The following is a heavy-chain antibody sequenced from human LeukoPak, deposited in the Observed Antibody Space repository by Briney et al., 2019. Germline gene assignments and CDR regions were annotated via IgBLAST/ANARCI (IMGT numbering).Heavy chain of an antibody. CDR3: ARVGYYSHGPHLGYYFDY. CDR1: GGTFSSYA. J-gene: IGHJ4*02. V-gene: IGHV1-69*13. CDR2: IIPIFGTA. D-gene: IGHD5-18*01. Sequence: ASVKVSCKASGGTFSSYAISWVRQAPGQGLEWMGGIIPIFGTANYAQKFQGRVTITADESTSTAYMELSSLRSEDTAVYYCARVGYYSHGPHLGYYFDYWGQGTLVTVSS.